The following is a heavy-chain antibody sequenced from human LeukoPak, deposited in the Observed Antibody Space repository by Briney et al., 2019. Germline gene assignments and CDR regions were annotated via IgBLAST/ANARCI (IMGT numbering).Heavy chain of an antibody. Sequence: TGGSLRLSCAASGFTFSSYAMSWVRQAPGKGLEWVSAISGSGGSTYYADSVKGRFTISRDNSKNTLYLQMNSLRAEDTAVYYCAKAQGDYYDSSGFSFPGDYWGQGTLVTVSS. CDR2: ISGSGGST. D-gene: IGHD3-22*01. J-gene: IGHJ4*02. CDR3: AKAQGDYYDSSGFSFPGDY. V-gene: IGHV3-23*01. CDR1: GFTFSSYA.